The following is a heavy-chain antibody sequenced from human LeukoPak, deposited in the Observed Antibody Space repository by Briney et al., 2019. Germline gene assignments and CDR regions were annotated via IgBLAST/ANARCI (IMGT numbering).Heavy chain of an antibody. CDR1: GGSISSSSYY. CDR3: ARHYDISPFDY. J-gene: IGHJ4*02. V-gene: IGHV4-61*05. D-gene: IGHD3-9*01. CDR2: IYYSGST. Sequence: PSETLSLTCTVSGGSISSSSYYWGWIRQPPGKGLEWIGYIYYSGSTNYNPSLKSRVTISVDTSKNQFSLKLSSVTAADTAVYYCARHYDISPFDYWGQGTLVTVSS.